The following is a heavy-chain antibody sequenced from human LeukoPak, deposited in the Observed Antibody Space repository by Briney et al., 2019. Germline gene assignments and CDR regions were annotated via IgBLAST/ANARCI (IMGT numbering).Heavy chain of an antibody. CDR3: AKGVAAAGIFDY. D-gene: IGHD6-13*01. J-gene: IGHJ4*02. CDR2: ISGSGGRT. CDR1: GFTFSSYA. Sequence: GGSLRLSCAASGFTFSSYAMSWVRQAPGKGLEWVSAISGSGGRTYYADSVKGRFTISRDNSKNTLYLQMNSLRAEDTAVYYCAKGVAAAGIFDYSGQGTLVTVSS. V-gene: IGHV3-23*01.